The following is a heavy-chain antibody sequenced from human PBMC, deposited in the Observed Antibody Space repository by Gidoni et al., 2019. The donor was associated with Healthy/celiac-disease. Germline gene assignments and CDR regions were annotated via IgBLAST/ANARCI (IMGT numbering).Heavy chain of an antibody. J-gene: IGHJ6*03. CDR3: ARNREWELPLDYYYYMDV. V-gene: IGHV4-59*01. Sequence: QVHLPESGPALVKPSETLSLNCTVSGGSFSSYYWSWIRQPPGKGLEWIGYIYYSGSTIYNPSLKSRVTISVDTSKNQFSRKLSSVTAADTAVYYCARNREWELPLDYYYYMDVWGKGTTVTVSS. CDR1: GGSFSSYY. CDR2: IYYSGST. D-gene: IGHD1-26*01.